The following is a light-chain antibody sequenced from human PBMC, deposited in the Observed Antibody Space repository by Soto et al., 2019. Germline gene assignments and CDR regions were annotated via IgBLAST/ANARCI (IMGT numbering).Light chain of an antibody. Sequence: DIQMTQSPSTLSASVGDRVTITCRASQSIGRFLAWYQPPPGKAPKLLIYDASTLESGVSSRFSGTGSGTEFTFSIPSLQPEDFGTYYCQQCYMGWTFGQGTKV. CDR2: DAS. CDR1: QSIGRF. J-gene: IGKJ1*01. CDR3: QQCYMGWT. V-gene: IGKV1-5*01.